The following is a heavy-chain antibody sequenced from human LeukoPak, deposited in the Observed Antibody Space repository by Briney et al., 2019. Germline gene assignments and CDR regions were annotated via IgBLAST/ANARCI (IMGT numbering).Heavy chain of an antibody. Sequence: ASVKVSCKASGGTFSSYAISWVRQAPGQGLEWMGGIIPIFGTANYAQKFQGRVTITADESTSTAYMELSSLRSEDTAVYYCARGRYSSSWGNYYYYGMDVWGQGTTVTVSS. CDR1: GGTFSSYA. D-gene: IGHD6-13*01. J-gene: IGHJ6*02. V-gene: IGHV1-69*13. CDR3: ARGRYSSSWGNYYYYGMDV. CDR2: IIPIFGTA.